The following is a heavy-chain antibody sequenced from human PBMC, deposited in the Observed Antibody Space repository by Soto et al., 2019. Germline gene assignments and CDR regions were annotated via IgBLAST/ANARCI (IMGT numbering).Heavy chain of an antibody. CDR3: ASVTCPALGSGCDVGWLYP. Sequence: QVQLVQSGAEVKKPGSSVKVSCKASGGTFSSYAISWVRQAPGQGLEWMGGIIPIFGTANYAQKFQGRVTITADESTSPAYIDLSSLSSEDTAVYYCASVTCPALGSGCDVGWLYPWGQGSLVIVS. D-gene: IGHD6-19*01. CDR1: GGTFSSYA. V-gene: IGHV1-69*01. CDR2: IIPIFGTA. J-gene: IGHJ5*02.